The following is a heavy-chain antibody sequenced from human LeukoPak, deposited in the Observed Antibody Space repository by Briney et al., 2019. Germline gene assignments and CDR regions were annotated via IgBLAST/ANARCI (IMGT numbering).Heavy chain of an antibody. CDR2: ISWNSGSI. CDR3: AKAQTSRGVIIDFDY. D-gene: IGHD3-10*01. CDR1: GFTFDDYA. Sequence: GGSLRLSCAASGFTFDDYAMHWVRQAPGKGLEWVSGISWNSGSIGYADSVKGRFTISRDNAKNSLYLQMNSLRAEDTALYYCAKAQTSRGVIIDFDYWGQGTLVTVSS. V-gene: IGHV3-9*01. J-gene: IGHJ4*02.